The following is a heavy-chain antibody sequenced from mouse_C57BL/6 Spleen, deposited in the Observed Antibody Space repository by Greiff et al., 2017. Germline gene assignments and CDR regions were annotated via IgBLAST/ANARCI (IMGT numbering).Heavy chain of an antibody. J-gene: IGHJ4*01. Sequence: QVHVKQSGAELVKPGASVKISCKASGYAFSSYWMNWVKQRPGKGLEWIGQIYPGDGDTNYNGKFKGKATLTADKSSSTAYMQLSSLTSEDSAVYFCASYYGSSYDYYAMDYWGQGTSVTVSS. V-gene: IGHV1-80*01. D-gene: IGHD1-1*01. CDR3: ASYYGSSYDYYAMDY. CDR1: GYAFSSYW. CDR2: IYPGDGDT.